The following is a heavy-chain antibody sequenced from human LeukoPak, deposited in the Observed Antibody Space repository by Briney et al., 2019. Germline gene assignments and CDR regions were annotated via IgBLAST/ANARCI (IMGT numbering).Heavy chain of an antibody. CDR1: GVTFSGSA. Sequence: PGGSLSLSCAASGVTFSGSAMHWVRQASGKGLEWVGRIRSKANNYATVYPASGKGRLPISRDDSKNTAYLQMSSLKTEDTAVYFCTRLRGDYAAEAFDIWGKGTMVTVS. V-gene: IGHV3-73*01. CDR3: TRLRGDYAAEAFDI. D-gene: IGHD4-17*01. J-gene: IGHJ3*02. CDR2: IRSKANNYAT.